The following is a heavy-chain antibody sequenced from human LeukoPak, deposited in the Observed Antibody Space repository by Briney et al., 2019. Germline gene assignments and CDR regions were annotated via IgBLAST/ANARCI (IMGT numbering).Heavy chain of an antibody. CDR3: ARDSIVRGNIGNDMDV. CDR2: ISDSGDII. CDR1: GFSFSSNA. V-gene: IGHV3-23*01. J-gene: IGHJ6*03. D-gene: IGHD2-8*01. Sequence: GGSLRLSCAASGFSFSSNAFNWVRQAPGKGLEWVSAISDSGDIIQYADSVRGRFTISRDNSKNTLYLQMNSLRAEDTAVYYCARDSIVRGNIGNDMDVWGKGTTVTVSS.